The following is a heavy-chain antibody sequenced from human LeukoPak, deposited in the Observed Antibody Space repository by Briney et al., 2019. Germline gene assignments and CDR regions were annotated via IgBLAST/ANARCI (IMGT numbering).Heavy chain of an antibody. CDR2: ISSSGSTI. CDR1: GGSFSGYY. D-gene: IGHD5-18*01. Sequence: PSETLSLTCAVYGGSFSGYYWSWIRQPAGKGLEWVSYISSSGSTIYYADSVKGRFTISRDNAKNSLYLQMNSLRAEDTAVYYCARDLNPRWGYSYGFRAAFDIWGQGTMVTVSS. CDR3: ARDLNPRWGYSYGFRAAFDI. V-gene: IGHV3-11*01. J-gene: IGHJ3*02.